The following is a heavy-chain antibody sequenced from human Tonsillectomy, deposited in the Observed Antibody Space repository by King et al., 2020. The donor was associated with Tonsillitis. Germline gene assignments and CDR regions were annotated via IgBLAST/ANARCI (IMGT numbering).Heavy chain of an antibody. CDR2: IYYRGST. CDR3: ARVRGYYGSGSYYYFDY. Sequence: VQLQESGPGLVKPSQTLSLTCTVSGGSISSGDYYWSWIRQPPGKGLEWIGYIYYRGSTYYNPSLKSRVTISVDTSKNQFSLKLSSVTAADTAVYYCARVRGYYGSGSYYYFDYWGQGTLVTVSS. CDR1: GGSISSGDYY. D-gene: IGHD3-10*01. V-gene: IGHV4-30-4*01. J-gene: IGHJ4*02.